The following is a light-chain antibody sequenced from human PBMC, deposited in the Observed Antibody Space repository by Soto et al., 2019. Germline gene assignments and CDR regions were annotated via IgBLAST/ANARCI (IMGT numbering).Light chain of an antibody. CDR2: DAS. Sequence: EIVLTQSPATLSLSPGERATLSCRASQSVSSYLAWYQQKPGQAPRLLFYDASNRATGTPARFSGSGSGTDFTPTISSLEPEDFAVYYCQQRSNWPLTFGPGTKVDIK. V-gene: IGKV3-11*01. J-gene: IGKJ3*01. CDR3: QQRSNWPLT. CDR1: QSVSSY.